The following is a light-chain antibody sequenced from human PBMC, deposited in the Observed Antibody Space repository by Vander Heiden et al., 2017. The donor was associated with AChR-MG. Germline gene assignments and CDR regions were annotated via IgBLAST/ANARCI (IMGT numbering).Light chain of an antibody. CDR2: GNK. V-gene: IGLV1-40*01. CDR3: QTYDSVVKGWV. Sequence: SLLPPPPSLSGAPRQRVSSSCTGSNSNIGAPYDGHWYQQPPGTAPRLLIYGNKIRPSGVPARFSASKSGTSASLAITGLQTEDEADYYCQTYDSVVKGWVFGGGTKLTVL. CDR1: NSNIGAPYD. J-gene: IGLJ3*02.